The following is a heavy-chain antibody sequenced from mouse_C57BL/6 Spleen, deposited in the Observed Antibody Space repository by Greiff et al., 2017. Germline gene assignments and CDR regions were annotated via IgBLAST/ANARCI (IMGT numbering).Heavy chain of an antibody. CDR2: ILPGSGST. CDR1: GYTFTGYW. D-gene: IGHD2-4*01. J-gene: IGHJ4*01. Sequence: QVQLKESGAELMKPGASVKLSCKATGYTFTGYWIEWVKQRPGHGLEWIGEILPGSGSTNYNEKFKGKATFTADTSSNTAYMQLSSLTTEDSAIYYCARSRGEVLRRGDYYAMDYWGQGTSVTVSS. V-gene: IGHV1-9*01. CDR3: ARSRGEVLRRGDYYAMDY.